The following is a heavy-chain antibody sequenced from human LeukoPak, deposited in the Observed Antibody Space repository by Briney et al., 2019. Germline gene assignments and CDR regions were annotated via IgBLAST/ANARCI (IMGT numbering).Heavy chain of an antibody. D-gene: IGHD5-18*01. CDR3: ARGRGYSYVN. J-gene: IGHJ4*02. V-gene: IGHV4-61*01. CDR2: IYYSGCT. Sequence: SETLSLTCTVSGGSVSSGSYYWSWIRQPPGKGLEWIGYIYYSGCTNYNPSLKSRVTISVDTSKNQFSLKLSSVTAADTAVYYCARGRGYSYVNWGQGTLVTVSS. CDR1: GGSVSSGSYY.